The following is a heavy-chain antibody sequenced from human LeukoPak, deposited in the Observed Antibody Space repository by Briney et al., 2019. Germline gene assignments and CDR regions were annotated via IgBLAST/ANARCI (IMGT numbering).Heavy chain of an antibody. CDR1: GFTFSSHG. Sequence: TGGSLRLSCAASGFTFSSHGMHWVRQAPGKGLEWVAVIWYDGSKKYYADSVKGRFTISRDNAKNTVYLQMNSLRAEDTAVYYCARRYSSGWPFDNWGQGTLVTVSS. CDR2: IWYDGSKK. CDR3: ARRYSSGWPFDN. J-gene: IGHJ4*02. V-gene: IGHV3-33*01. D-gene: IGHD6-19*01.